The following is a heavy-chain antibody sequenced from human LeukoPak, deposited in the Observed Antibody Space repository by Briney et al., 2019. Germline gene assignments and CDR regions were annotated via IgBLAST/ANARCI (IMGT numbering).Heavy chain of an antibody. D-gene: IGHD3-22*01. J-gene: IGHJ5*02. CDR1: GYSISSGYY. Sequence: SETLSLTCTVSGYSISSGYYWSWIRQPAGKGLEWIGRIYTSGSTNYNPSLKSRVTISVDTSKNQFSLKLSSVTAADTAVYYCARRFSYYYDSSGYLNWFDPWGQGTLVTVSS. CDR2: IYTSGST. CDR3: ARRFSYYYDSSGYLNWFDP. V-gene: IGHV4-61*02.